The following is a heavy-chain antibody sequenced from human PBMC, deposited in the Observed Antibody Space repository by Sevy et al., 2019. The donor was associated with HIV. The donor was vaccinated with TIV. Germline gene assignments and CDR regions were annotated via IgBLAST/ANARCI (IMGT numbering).Heavy chain of an antibody. CDR2: INTNTGNP. CDR3: ARTLRFLEWLPNYYYYYGMDV. V-gene: IGHV7-4-1*02. D-gene: IGHD3-3*01. Sequence: ASVKVSCKASGYTFTSYAMNWVRQAPGQGLEWMGWINTNTGNPTYAQGFTGRFVFSLDTSVSTAYLQISSLNAEDTAVYYCARTLRFLEWLPNYYYYYGMDVWGQGTTVTVSS. CDR1: GYTFTSYA. J-gene: IGHJ6*02.